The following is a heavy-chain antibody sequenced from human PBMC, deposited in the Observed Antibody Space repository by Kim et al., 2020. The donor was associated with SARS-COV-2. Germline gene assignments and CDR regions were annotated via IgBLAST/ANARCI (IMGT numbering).Heavy chain of an antibody. V-gene: IGHV1-18*01. J-gene: IGHJ4*02. Sequence: TNYAQKLQGRVTMTTDTSTSTAYMELRSLRSDDTAVYYCARTADYGENGDWGQGTLVTVSS. CDR2: T. D-gene: IGHD4-17*01. CDR3: ARTADYGENGD.